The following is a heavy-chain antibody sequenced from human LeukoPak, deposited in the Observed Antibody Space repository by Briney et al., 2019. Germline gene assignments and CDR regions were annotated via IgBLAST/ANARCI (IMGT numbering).Heavy chain of an antibody. D-gene: IGHD2-8*01. V-gene: IGHV3-9*03. CDR1: GFTFDGYP. Sequence: GTSLRLSCAASGFTFDGYPMHWVRQAPGKGVEWVACITANSGKLDYADSVKGRFVISRDNAKNSLFLRLNNVRAEDMALYYCARESTSTYGARLYSFDCWGQGTHVTASS. CDR3: ARESTSTYGARLYSFDC. CDR2: ITANSGKL. J-gene: IGHJ4*02.